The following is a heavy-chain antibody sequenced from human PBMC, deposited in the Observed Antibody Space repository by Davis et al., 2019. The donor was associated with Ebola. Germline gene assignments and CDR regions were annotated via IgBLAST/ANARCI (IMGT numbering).Heavy chain of an antibody. Sequence: GESLKISCKGSGYSFTSYWIAWVPQMPGKCMESTWLIYPGHSATRYSPSFQGQLTISADKSITTAYLQWRSLRASDTAVYYCARQESLYGWSDHWGQGTLVTVSS. V-gene: IGHV5-51*01. CDR2: IYPGHSAT. CDR1: GYSFTSYW. J-gene: IGHJ4*02. CDR3: ARQESLYGWSDH. D-gene: IGHD3-10*01.